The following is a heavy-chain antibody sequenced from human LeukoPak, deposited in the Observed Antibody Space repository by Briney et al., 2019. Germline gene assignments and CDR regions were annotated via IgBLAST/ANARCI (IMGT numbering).Heavy chain of an antibody. CDR3: ARESGYSGYGT. V-gene: IGHV3-21*04. J-gene: IGHJ5*02. CDR1: GFTFSSYS. D-gene: IGHD5-12*01. CDR2: ISSSSTYI. Sequence: PGGSLRLSCAASGFTFSSYSMNWVRQAPGKGLEWVSSISSSSTYIYYADSVKGRFTISRDNSKNTLYLQMNSLRAEDTAVYYCARESGYSGYGTWGQGTLVTVSS.